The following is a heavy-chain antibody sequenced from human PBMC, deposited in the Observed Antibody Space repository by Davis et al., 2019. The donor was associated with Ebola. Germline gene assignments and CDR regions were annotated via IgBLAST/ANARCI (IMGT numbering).Heavy chain of an antibody. D-gene: IGHD4-11*01. CDR1: GYTFTTSW. CDR2: IYPGDSDT. Sequence: GESLKISCKGSGYTFTTSWIGWVRQIPGKGLEWMGFIYPGDSDTRYSPSFQGQVTISADKSISTAYLQWSSLKASDSAMYYCARQGPYSATYADWGQGTLVTVSS. CDR3: ARQGPYSATYAD. J-gene: IGHJ4*02. V-gene: IGHV5-51*01.